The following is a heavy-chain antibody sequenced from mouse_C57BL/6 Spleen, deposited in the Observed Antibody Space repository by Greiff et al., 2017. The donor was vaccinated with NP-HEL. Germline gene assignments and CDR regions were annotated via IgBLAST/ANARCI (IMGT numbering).Heavy chain of an antibody. J-gene: IGHJ4*01. CDR1: GYTFTTYP. Sequence: QVQLQQSGAELVKPGASVKMSCKASGYTFTTYPIEWMKQNHGKSLEWIGNFHPYNDDTKYNEKFKGKATLTAEKSSSTVYLELSRLTSDDSAVYYCARLNYDYDAMDYWGQGTSVTVSS. CDR2: FHPYNDDT. CDR3: ARLNYDYDAMDY. D-gene: IGHD1-1*02. V-gene: IGHV1-47*01.